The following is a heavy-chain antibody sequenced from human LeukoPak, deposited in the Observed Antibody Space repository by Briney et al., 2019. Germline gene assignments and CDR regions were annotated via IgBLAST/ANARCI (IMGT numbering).Heavy chain of an antibody. D-gene: IGHD6-6*01. Sequence: SGPTLVKPTQTLTLTCTFSGFSLSTSGVGVGRIRQPPGKALEWLALIYWNDDKRYSPSLKSRLTITKDTSKNQVVLTMTNMDPVDTATYYCAHSFDSSSSKVLTRFDYWGQGTLVTVSS. V-gene: IGHV2-5*01. CDR2: IYWNDDK. CDR1: GFSLSTSGVG. J-gene: IGHJ4*02. CDR3: AHSFDSSSSKVLTRFDY.